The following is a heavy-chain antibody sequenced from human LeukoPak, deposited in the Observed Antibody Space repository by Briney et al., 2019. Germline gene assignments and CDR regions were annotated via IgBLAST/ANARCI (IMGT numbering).Heavy chain of an antibody. J-gene: IGHJ4*02. D-gene: IGHD2-15*01. CDR3: ARAGMQSTSFPDF. CDR2: MNNYNGNT. CDR1: GYTFTGYH. V-gene: IGHV1-18*04. Sequence: ASVKVSCKASGYTFTGYHMHWVRQAPGQGLEWMGWMNNYNGNTKYDQRFQGRVTMTADTSTSTAYMEVRSLGSDDTAVYYCARAGMQSTSFPDFWGQGTLVTVSS.